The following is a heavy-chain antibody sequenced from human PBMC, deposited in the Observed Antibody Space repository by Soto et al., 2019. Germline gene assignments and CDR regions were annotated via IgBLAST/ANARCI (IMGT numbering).Heavy chain of an antibody. D-gene: IGHD1-1*01. Sequence: VRLVQSGGGLAKPGESLRLSCEASGFTFSYFTMNWVRQAPGKGLEWVSSITGSSSSTYYTDSVQGRFSISRDNAKNTLFLEMNSLRAADTAVYYCARISIQEEYYFDYWGQGVLVTVSS. CDR1: GFTFSYFT. J-gene: IGHJ4*02. V-gene: IGHV3-21*01. CDR3: ARISIQEEYYFDY. CDR2: ITGSSSST.